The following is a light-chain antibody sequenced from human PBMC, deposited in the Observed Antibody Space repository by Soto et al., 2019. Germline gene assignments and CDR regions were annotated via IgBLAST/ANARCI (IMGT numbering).Light chain of an antibody. Sequence: QSVLTQPASVSGSPGQSITISCTGTSSDVGGYNYVSWYQHHPGKAPKLMIFDVSNRPSGVSNRFSGSKSGNTASLTISGLQPEDVADYYCSSYTTSNTRQXVFXTGXKVTVL. CDR2: DVS. CDR1: SSDVGGYNY. J-gene: IGLJ1*01. V-gene: IGLV2-14*03. CDR3: SSYTTSNTRQXV.